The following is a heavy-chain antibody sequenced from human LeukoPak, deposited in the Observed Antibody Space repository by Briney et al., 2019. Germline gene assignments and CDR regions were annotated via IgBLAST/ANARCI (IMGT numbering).Heavy chain of an antibody. CDR1: GFTFSSSA. J-gene: IGHJ4*02. D-gene: IGHD3-22*01. CDR3: AREPQNYYYDSSGYYYS. V-gene: IGHV3-23*01. CDR2: ISGSGGSP. Sequence: GGSLRLSCAASGFTFSSSAMSWVRQAPGKGLEWVSSISGSGGSPYYADSVKGRFTISRDNSKNTLYLQMNSLRAEDTAVYYCAREPQNYYYDSSGYYYSWGQGTLVTVSS.